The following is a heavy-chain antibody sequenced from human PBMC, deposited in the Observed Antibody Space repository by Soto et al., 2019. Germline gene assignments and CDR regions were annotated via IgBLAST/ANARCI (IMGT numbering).Heavy chain of an antibody. Sequence: GASVKVSCKASGGTFSSYAISWVRQAPGQGLERIGGIIPIFGTANYAQKFQGRVTITADESTSTAYMELSSLRSEDTAVYYCARDLGGEVVAATSYYYYYYGMDVWGQGTTVTVSS. J-gene: IGHJ6*02. CDR3: ARDLGGEVVAATSYYYYYYGMDV. CDR1: GGTFSSYA. CDR2: IIPIFGTA. V-gene: IGHV1-69*13. D-gene: IGHD2-15*01.